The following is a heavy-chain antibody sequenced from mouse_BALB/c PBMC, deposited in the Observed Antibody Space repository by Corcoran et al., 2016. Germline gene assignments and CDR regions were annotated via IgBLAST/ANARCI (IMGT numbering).Heavy chain of an antibody. D-gene: IGHD2-2*01. CDR3: AREVPGGYPFDY. CDR1: GYTFTSYV. J-gene: IGHJ2*01. V-gene: IGHV1S136*01. CDR2: IYPYNDNT. Sequence: EVQLQQSGPELVKPGASVKMSCKASGYTFTSYVMHWVKLKPGQGLEWIGYIYPYNDNTKYSAEFKGKATLTSDKSSSTAYMELRSLTSEDSAVYYCAREVPGGYPFDYWGQGTTLTVSS.